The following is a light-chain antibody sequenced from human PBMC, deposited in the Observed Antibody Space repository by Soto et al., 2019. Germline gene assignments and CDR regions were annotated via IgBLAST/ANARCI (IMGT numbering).Light chain of an antibody. V-gene: IGLV1-44*01. CDR2: RDN. CDR3: SAWDDNIYGPV. J-gene: IGLJ2*01. CDR1: SSDIGSNP. Sequence: QSVLTQPPSASGTPGQRVAISCSGGSSDIGSNPVNWYLHLPGAAPKLLIYRDNQRPSRVPDRFSGSKSGTSASLTISGLQSEDEADYFCSAWDDNIYGPVFGGGTKVTVL.